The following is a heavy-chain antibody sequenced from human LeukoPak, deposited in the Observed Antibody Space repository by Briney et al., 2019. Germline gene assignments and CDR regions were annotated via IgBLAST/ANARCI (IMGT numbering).Heavy chain of an antibody. J-gene: IGHJ4*02. CDR1: GGSISSYY. CDR3: AREESYDSSGYYYAVFDY. V-gene: IGHV4-59*01. D-gene: IGHD3-22*01. CDR2: IYYSGST. Sequence: SETLSLTCTVSGGSISSYYWSWIRQPLGKGLEWIGYIYYSGSTNYNPSLKSRVTISVDTSKNQFSLKLSSVTAADTAVYYCAREESYDSSGYYYAVFDYWGQGTLVTVSS.